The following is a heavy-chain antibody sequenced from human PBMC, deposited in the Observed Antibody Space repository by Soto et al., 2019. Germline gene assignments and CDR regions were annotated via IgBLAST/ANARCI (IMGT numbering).Heavy chain of an antibody. Sequence: ASVKVCCKASGYTFTSYGISWVRQAPGQGLEWMGWISAYNGNTNYAQKLQGRVTMTTDTSTSTAYMELRSLRSDDTAVYYCARVRILRYFDWLPRQNWFDPWGQGTLVTVS. D-gene: IGHD3-9*01. CDR1: GYTFTSYG. CDR2: ISAYNGNT. V-gene: IGHV1-18*01. J-gene: IGHJ5*02. CDR3: ARVRILRYFDWLPRQNWFDP.